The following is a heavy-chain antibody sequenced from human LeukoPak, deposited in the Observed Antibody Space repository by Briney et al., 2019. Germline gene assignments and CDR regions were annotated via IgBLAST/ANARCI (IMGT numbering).Heavy chain of an antibody. CDR2: ISSSGSTI. CDR3: ARAKGYSGPLNDY. J-gene: IGHJ4*02. CDR1: GFTFSSYE. V-gene: IGHV3-48*03. D-gene: IGHD5-12*01. Sequence: GGSLRLSCAASGFTFSSYEMNWVRQAPGKGLECVSYISSSGSTIYYADSVKGRFTISRDNAKNSLYLQMNSLRAEDTAVHYCARAKGYSGPLNDYWGQGTLVTVSS.